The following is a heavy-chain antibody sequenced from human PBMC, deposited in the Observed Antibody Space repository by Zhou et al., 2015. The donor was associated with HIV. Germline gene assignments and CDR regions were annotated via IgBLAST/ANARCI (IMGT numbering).Heavy chain of an antibody. CDR3: ASPYDFWSGYSRNYYGMDV. D-gene: IGHD3-3*01. CDR1: GGTFSSYA. J-gene: IGHJ6*02. V-gene: IGHV1-69*12. Sequence: QVQLVQSGAEVKKPGSSVKVSCKASGGTFSSYAISWVRQAPGQGLEWMGGIIPIFGTANYAQKFQGRVTITADESTSTAYMELSSLRSEDTAVYYCASPYDFWSGYSRNYYGMDVWGQGDHGHRLL. CDR2: IIPIFGTA.